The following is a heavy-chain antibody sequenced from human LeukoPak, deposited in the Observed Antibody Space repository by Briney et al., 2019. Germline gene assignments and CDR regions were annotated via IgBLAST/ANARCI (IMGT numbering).Heavy chain of an antibody. CDR3: AKNDGYCSSGACYRFDY. CDR2: INPNTAGT. V-gene: IGHV1-2*02. Sequence: ASVKVSCKAAGYTFIAYYIHWMRQAPGQGLEWMGCINPNTAGTKYVQKFQGRVTMTRDTSISTAYMELSNLTSDDTATYYCAKNDGYCSSGACYRFDYWGQGTLVSVSS. D-gene: IGHD2-15*01. J-gene: IGHJ4*02. CDR1: GYTFIAYY.